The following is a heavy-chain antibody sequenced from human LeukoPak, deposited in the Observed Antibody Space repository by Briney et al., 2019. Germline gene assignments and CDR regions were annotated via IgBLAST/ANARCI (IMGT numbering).Heavy chain of an antibody. D-gene: IGHD1-1*01. CDR2: MDPTGSQK. CDR1: QFTFNGSW. V-gene: IGHV3-7*01. J-gene: IGHJ4*02. CDR3: AIWTSGNY. Sequence: GVSQRLSCADSQFTFNGSWMNWVRQAPGKGLEWVANMDPTGSQKRYVDSVRGRFTISKDNPGASLYLDMHSLRAEDTAIYYCAIWTSGNYWGQGTLVSVST.